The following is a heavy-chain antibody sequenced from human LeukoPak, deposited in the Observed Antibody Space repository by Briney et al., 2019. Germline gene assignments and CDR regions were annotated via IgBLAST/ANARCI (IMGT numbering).Heavy chain of an antibody. CDR3: ARDLSGSYIFDY. Sequence: PGGSLTLSCAVSGFTFSNYAMHWVRQAPGKGLEWVAAISHDGSNEYYAESVKGRITVSRDTSENTLYLQMNSLRAEDTAVYYCARDLSGSYIFDYWGQGTLVTVSS. J-gene: IGHJ4*02. D-gene: IGHD1-26*01. CDR1: GFTFSNYA. CDR2: ISHDGSNE. V-gene: IGHV3-30-3*01.